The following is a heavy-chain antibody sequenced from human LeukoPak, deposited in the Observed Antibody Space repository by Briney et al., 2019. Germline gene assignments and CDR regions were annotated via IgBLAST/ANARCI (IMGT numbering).Heavy chain of an antibody. V-gene: IGHV4-59*01. CDR3: ARATPHYDSSGYYRPGQYYFDY. D-gene: IGHD3-22*01. J-gene: IGHJ4*02. Sequence: SETLSLTCTVSGGSISNYYWNCIRQPPGKGLEWIGYIYYSGSTNYNPSLKSRVTISVDTSKNQFSLKLSSVTAADTAVYYCARATPHYDSSGYYRPGQYYFDYWGQGTLVTVSS. CDR1: GGSISNYY. CDR2: IYYSGST.